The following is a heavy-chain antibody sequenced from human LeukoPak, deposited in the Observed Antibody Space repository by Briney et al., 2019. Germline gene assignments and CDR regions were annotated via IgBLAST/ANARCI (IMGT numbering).Heavy chain of an antibody. J-gene: IGHJ2*01. CDR2: ITGSSTWT. V-gene: IGHV3-23*01. Sequence: PGGSLRLSCEASGFTFRTYGMTWVRQAPGKGLEWVSGITGSSTWTYYADSVRGRFTISRDNSKNTLHLQMNNLTADDTAIYYCARELVSLGTGYFDLWGRGTLVTVSS. CDR1: GFTFRTYG. D-gene: IGHD7-27*01. CDR3: ARELVSLGTGYFDL.